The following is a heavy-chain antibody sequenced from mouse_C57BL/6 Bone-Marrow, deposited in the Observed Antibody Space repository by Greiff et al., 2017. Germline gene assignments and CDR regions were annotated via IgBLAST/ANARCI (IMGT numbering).Heavy chain of an antibody. Sequence: VQLQQSGPELVKPGASVKISCKASGYTFTDYYINWVKQRPGQGLEWIGWIFPGSGSTSYNEKFKGKATLTVDKSSSTAYMLLSSLTSEDSAVYFCARDFYYYGSSLYYAMDYWGQGTSVTVSS. CDR3: ARDFYYYGSSLYYAMDY. CDR1: GYTFTDYY. V-gene: IGHV1-75*01. CDR2: IFPGSGST. D-gene: IGHD1-1*01. J-gene: IGHJ4*01.